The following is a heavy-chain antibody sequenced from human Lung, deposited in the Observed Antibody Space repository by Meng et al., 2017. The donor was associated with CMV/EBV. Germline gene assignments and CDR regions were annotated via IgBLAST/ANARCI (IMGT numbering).Heavy chain of an antibody. V-gene: IGHV3-30*02. CDR1: GFTFSRYG. CDR3: VKFFRWDQPDDAFDI. J-gene: IGHJ3*02. Sequence: GGSLRLSCAASGFTFSRYGMDWVRQGPGKGLEWVTFIENDGSSKYYADSVKGRFTISRDNFKNTVHLQINSLRAEDTALYYCVKFFRWDQPDDAFDIWGHGTMXTV. CDR2: IENDGSSK. D-gene: IGHD1-26*01.